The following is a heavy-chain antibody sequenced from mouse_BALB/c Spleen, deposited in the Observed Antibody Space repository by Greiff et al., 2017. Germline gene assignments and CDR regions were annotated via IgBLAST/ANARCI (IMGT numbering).Heavy chain of an antibody. V-gene: IGHV14-3*02. Sequence: EVKLLESGAELVKPGASVKLSCTASGFNIKDTYMHWVKQRPEQGLEWIGRIDPANGNTKYDPKFQGKATITADTSSNTAYLQLSSLTSEDTAVYYCAPYGYYAWFAYWGQGTLVTVSA. J-gene: IGHJ3*01. CDR2: IDPANGNT. CDR1: GFNIKDTY. CDR3: APYGYYAWFAY. D-gene: IGHD2-3*01.